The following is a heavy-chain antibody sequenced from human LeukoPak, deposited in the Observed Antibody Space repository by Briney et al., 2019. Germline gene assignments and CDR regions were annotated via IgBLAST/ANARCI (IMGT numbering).Heavy chain of an antibody. D-gene: IGHD3-16*02. CDR3: AKGGGMITFGGVIDRYYFDY. Sequence: PGGSLRLSCAASGFTVSSNYMSWVRQAPGKGLEWVSVIYSGGSTYYADSVKGRFTISRDNSKNTLYLQMNSLRAEDTAVYYCAKGGGMITFGGVIDRYYFDYWGQGTLVTVSS. J-gene: IGHJ4*02. V-gene: IGHV3-53*01. CDR2: IYSGGST. CDR1: GFTVSSNY.